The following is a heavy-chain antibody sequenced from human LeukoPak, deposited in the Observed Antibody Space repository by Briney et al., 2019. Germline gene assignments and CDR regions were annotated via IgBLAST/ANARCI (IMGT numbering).Heavy chain of an antibody. CDR3: ARDFNPSCGDNCYIDAFDI. CDR2: IRRDGSTI. CDR1: GFMLSNYW. Sequence: PGGSLRLSCAASGFMLSNYWMTWVRQAPGKGLEWVANIRRDGSTIHYLDSVRGRFTISRDNAKNSLYLQMDSLRAEDTAMYYCARDFNPSCGDNCYIDAFDIWGQGTMVTVSS. V-gene: IGHV3-7*01. J-gene: IGHJ3*02. D-gene: IGHD2-21*01.